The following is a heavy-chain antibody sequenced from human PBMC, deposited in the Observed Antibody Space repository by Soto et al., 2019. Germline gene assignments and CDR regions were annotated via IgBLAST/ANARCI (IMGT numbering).Heavy chain of an antibody. CDR1: GDTFTDYY. V-gene: IGHV1-46*01. CDR2: VNPSGGHT. D-gene: IGHD2-21*02. J-gene: IGHJ4*02. Sequence: QVQLMQSGAEVKKPGASVKVSCKASGDTFTDYYIHWVRQAPGQGLEWMGTVNPSGGHTTYAQHFLGRVTMTKDTSTRQLYMKLNSLTSDDTAIYCCARGGHVVVVTAALDYWGQGTLVTVSS. CDR3: ARGGHVVVVTAALDY.